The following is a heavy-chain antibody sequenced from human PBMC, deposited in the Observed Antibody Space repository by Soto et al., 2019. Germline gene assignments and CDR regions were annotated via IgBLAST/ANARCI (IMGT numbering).Heavy chain of an antibody. D-gene: IGHD3-9*01. CDR3: ARDYYDILSGNWFDP. CDR2: IIPILGIA. CDR1: GGTFSSYT. V-gene: IGHV1-69*04. Sequence: VASVKVSCKASGGTFSSYTISWVRQAPGQGLEWMGRIIPILGIANYAQKFQGRVTITADKSTSTAYMELSSLRSEDTAVYYCARDYYDILSGNWFDPWGQGTLVTVSS. J-gene: IGHJ5*02.